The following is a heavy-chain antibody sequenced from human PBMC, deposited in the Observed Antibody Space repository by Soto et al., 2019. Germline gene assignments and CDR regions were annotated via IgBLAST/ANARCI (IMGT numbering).Heavy chain of an antibody. CDR3: ARYVSLVFDP. J-gene: IGHJ5*02. V-gene: IGHV3-74*01. D-gene: IGHD2-8*02. CDR2: INNDGSNT. CDR1: GFTLSSYW. Sequence: EVQLVESGGGLVQPGGSLRLSCVASGFTLSSYWMHWVRQAPGKGLVWVSHINNDGSNTNYADSVKGRFPISRDNAKNTLYLQMNSLRAEDTAVYYCARYVSLVFDPWGQGTLVTVSS.